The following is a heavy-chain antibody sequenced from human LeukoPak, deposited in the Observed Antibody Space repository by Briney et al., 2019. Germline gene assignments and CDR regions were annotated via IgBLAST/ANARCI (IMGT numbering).Heavy chain of an antibody. Sequence: ASVKVSCKASGYTFTSYAMHWVRQAPGHRLEWMGWINAGNGNTKYSQKFQGRVTITRDTSASTAYMELSSLRSEDTAVYYCARGLDILTGRDWVDPWGQGTLVTVSS. V-gene: IGHV1-3*01. CDR1: GYTFTSYA. J-gene: IGHJ5*02. CDR2: INAGNGNT. CDR3: ARGLDILTGRDWVDP. D-gene: IGHD3-9*01.